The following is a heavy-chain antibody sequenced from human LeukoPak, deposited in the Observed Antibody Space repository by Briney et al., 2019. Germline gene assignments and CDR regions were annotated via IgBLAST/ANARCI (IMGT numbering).Heavy chain of an antibody. D-gene: IGHD3-10*01. CDR3: AREKGQRGVSMIRGVNYYYYYYMDV. V-gene: IGHV4-61*01. Sequence: SETLSLTCTVSGYSISSGYYWSWIRQPPGKGLEWIGYIYYSGSTNYNPSLKSRVTISVDTSKNQFSLKLSSVIAADTAVYYCAREKGQRGVSMIRGVNYYYYYYMDVWGKGTTVTVSS. CDR2: IYYSGST. J-gene: IGHJ6*03. CDR1: GYSISSGYY.